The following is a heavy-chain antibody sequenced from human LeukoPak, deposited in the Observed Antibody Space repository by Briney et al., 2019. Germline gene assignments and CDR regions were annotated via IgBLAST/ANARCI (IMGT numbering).Heavy chain of an antibody. J-gene: IGHJ4*02. CDR2: INPNSGGT. CDR3: ARASITIFGVVSPLDY. CDR1: GYTFTVYY. Sequence: ASVSVSFTASGYTFTVYYMHWVRQAPGQGREWRGWINPNSGGTNNAQKSQGRVTMTRDTSISTAYMELSGLRSDDTAVYYCARASITIFGVVSPLDYWGQGTLVTVSS. D-gene: IGHD3-3*01. V-gene: IGHV1-2*02.